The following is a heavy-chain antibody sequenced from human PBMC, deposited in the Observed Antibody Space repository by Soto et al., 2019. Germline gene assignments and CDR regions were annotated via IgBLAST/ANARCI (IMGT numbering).Heavy chain of an antibody. CDR2: IWYDGSNK. Sequence: GGSLRLSCAASGFTFSSYGMHWVRQAPGKGLEWVAVIWYDGSNKYYADSVKGRFTISRDNSKNTLYLQMNSLRAEDTAVYYCARVSCSGGSCLFYYMDVWGKGTTVTVSS. CDR1: GFTFSSYG. J-gene: IGHJ6*03. CDR3: ARVSCSGGSCLFYYMDV. D-gene: IGHD2-15*01. V-gene: IGHV3-33*01.